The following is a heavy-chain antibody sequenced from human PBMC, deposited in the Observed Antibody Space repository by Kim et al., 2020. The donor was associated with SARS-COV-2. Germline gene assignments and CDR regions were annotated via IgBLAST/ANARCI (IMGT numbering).Heavy chain of an antibody. CDR1: GFTFSSYG. CDR2: IWYDGSNK. CDR3: ARDIIRWKHSSSFFDY. V-gene: IGHV3-33*01. D-gene: IGHD6-6*01. Sequence: GGSLRLSCAASGFTFSSYGMHWVRQAPGKGLEWVAVIWYDGSNKYYADSVKGRFTISRDNSKNTLYLQMNSLRAEDTAVYYCARDIIRWKHSSSFFDYWGQGTLVTVSS. J-gene: IGHJ4*02.